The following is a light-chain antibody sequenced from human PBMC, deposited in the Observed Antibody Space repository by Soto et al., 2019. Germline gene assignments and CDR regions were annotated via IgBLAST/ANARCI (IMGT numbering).Light chain of an antibody. CDR3: QQYGSSGT. V-gene: IGKV3-20*01. J-gene: IGKJ1*01. Sequence: EIVLTTSPGTLSLSPGASATLSCRASQSVSNNYVAWYQQQPGQAPRLLIYGASNSATGLPDRFSGSGPGTDFTPTISRLQHDEFAVYYRQQYGSSGTVGQGTKVAI. CDR2: GAS. CDR1: QSVSNNY.